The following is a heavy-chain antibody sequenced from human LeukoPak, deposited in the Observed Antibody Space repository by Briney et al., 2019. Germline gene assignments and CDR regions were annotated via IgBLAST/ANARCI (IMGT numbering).Heavy chain of an antibody. D-gene: IGHD3-3*01. CDR3: ARIPYDFWSGYYEGSVRGPIDY. J-gene: IGHJ4*02. CDR2: INPNSGGT. Sequence: PGGSLRLSCAASGFTFTGYYMHWVRQAPGQGLEWMGWINPNSGGTNYAQKFQGRVTMTRDTSISTAYMELSRLRSDDTAVYYCARIPYDFWSGYYEGSVRGPIDYWGQGTLVTVSS. V-gene: IGHV1-2*02. CDR1: GFTFTGYY.